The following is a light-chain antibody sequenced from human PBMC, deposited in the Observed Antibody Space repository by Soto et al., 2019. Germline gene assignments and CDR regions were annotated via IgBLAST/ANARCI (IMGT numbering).Light chain of an antibody. J-gene: IGKJ5*01. CDR2: KAS. CDR1: QSISSW. V-gene: IGKV1-5*03. Sequence: DIQMTKSPSTLSASVGDRVTIPCRASQSISSWLAWYQQKPGKAPKLLIYKASSLESGVPSRFSGSGSGTEFTLTISSLQPDDFATYYCQQYNSYSPITFGQGTRLEIK. CDR3: QQYNSYSPIT.